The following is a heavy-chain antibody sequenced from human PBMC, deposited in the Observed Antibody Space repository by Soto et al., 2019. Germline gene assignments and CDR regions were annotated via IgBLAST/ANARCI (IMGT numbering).Heavy chain of an antibody. Sequence: QVQMVQSGAEVKKPGASVKVSCKASGHTFTGHHMHWVRQAPGQGLEWMGLIDLDIGDTKYAPKLQGRVTSTSDTSITTAYMELRGLRSDDTAVYYCALEPTGTAGFDYWGQGTLVTVSS. D-gene: IGHD2-21*02. CDR2: IDLDIGDT. CDR3: ALEPTGTAGFDY. J-gene: IGHJ4*02. V-gene: IGHV1-2*02. CDR1: GHTFTGHH.